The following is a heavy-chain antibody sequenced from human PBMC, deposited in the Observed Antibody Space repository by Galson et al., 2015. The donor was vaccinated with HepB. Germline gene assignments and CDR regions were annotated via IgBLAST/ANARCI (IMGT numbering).Heavy chain of an antibody. J-gene: IGHJ5*02. Sequence: SLRLSCAASGFIFGVYAMNWVRQAPGKGLEWVSYISSDSNTVYYADSVKGRFSISRDNAENSLFLQMNNLRAEDTAVYYCAREDYCSSGGCYSNWFDPWGQGTLVTVSS. CDR2: ISSDSNTV. CDR1: GFIFGVYA. V-gene: IGHV3-48*01. CDR3: AREDYCSSGGCYSNWFDP. D-gene: IGHD2-2*01.